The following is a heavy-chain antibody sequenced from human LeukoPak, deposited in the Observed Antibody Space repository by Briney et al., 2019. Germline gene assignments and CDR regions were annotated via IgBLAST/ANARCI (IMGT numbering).Heavy chain of an antibody. V-gene: IGHV1-18*01. CDR1: GYTFISYG. CDR2: IDTYKGST. D-gene: IGHD1-1*01. CDR3: ARPNTEATGYYFDY. Sequence: ASFKVSWKASGYTFISYGVSLVRQAPGEGLEWMGWIDTYKGSTNYAENLQGTVTVTTDTSTSTVYMELRSLRSDDTAVYYCARPNTEATGYYFDYWGQGTLVTVPS. J-gene: IGHJ4*02.